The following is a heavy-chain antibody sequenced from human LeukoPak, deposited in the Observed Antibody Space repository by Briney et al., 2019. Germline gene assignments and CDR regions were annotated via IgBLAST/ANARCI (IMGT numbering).Heavy chain of an antibody. Sequence: GSSVKVSCKASGGTFSSYAISWVRQAPGQGLEWMGGIIPIFGTANYAQKFQGRVTITTDESASTAYMELSSLRSEDTAVYYCARGSTGNHSPPHFDYWGQGTLVTVSS. D-gene: IGHD3-10*01. J-gene: IGHJ4*02. CDR3: ARGSTGNHSPPHFDY. V-gene: IGHV1-69*05. CDR1: GGTFSSYA. CDR2: IIPIFGTA.